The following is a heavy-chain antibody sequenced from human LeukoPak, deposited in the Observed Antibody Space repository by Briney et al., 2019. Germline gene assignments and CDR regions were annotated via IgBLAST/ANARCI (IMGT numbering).Heavy chain of an antibody. CDR3: ARDADSSSWSMYYYYGMDV. D-gene: IGHD6-13*01. V-gene: IGHV3-11*04. CDR1: GFTFSDYY. J-gene: IGHJ6*02. CDR2: ISSSGSTI. Sequence: GGSLRLSCAASGFTFSDYYMSWIRQAPGKGLEWVSYISSSGSTIYYADSVKGRFTISRDNAKNSLYLQMNNLRAEDTAVYYCARDADSSSWSMYYYYGMDVWGQGTTVTVSS.